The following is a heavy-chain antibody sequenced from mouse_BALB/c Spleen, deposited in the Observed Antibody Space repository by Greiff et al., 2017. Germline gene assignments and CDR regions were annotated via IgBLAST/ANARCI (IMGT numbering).Heavy chain of an antibody. J-gene: IGHJ4*01. CDR1: GFSLTSYG. CDR2: IWSGGST. Sequence: VHLVESGPGLVQPSQSLSITCTVSGFSLTSYGVHWVRQSPGKGLEWLGVIWSGGSTDYNAAFISRLSISKDNSKSQVFFKMNSLQANDTAIYYCARNPGVRGAMDYWGQGTSVTVSS. CDR3: ARNPGVRGAMDY. D-gene: IGHD2-14*01. V-gene: IGHV2-2*02.